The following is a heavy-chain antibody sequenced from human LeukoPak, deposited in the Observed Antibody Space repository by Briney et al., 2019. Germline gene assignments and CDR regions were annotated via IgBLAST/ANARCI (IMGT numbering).Heavy chain of an antibody. J-gene: IGHJ6*02. CDR1: GFTFSSYA. D-gene: IGHD6-19*01. Sequence: GGSLRLSCAASGFTFSSYAMSWVRQAPGKGLEWVSTISGSGASTYYADSVKGRFTISRDDSKNALYLQMNSLRVEDTAVYFCAKGPSLASGWYRVLYYGMDVWGQGTTVTVSS. CDR3: AKGPSLASGWYRVLYYGMDV. V-gene: IGHV3-23*01. CDR2: ISGSGAST.